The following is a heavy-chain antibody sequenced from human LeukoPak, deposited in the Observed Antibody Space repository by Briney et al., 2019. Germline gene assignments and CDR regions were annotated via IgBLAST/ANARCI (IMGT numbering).Heavy chain of an antibody. CDR2: IYNSGST. CDR1: GDSISSYY. J-gene: IGHJ4*02. D-gene: IGHD3-10*01. CDR3: ARTMIRGLSPFDF. V-gene: IGHV4-59*01. Sequence: PSETLSLTCSVSGDSISSYYWHWIRQPPGKGLEWIGYIYNSGSTNYNPSLKSRVTISVDTSKNQFSLRLNSVTAADTAVYYCARTMIRGLSPFDFWGQGTLVTVSS.